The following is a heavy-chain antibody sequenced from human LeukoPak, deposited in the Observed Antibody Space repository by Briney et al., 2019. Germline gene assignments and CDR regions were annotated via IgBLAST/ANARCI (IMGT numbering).Heavy chain of an antibody. CDR3: ARDSFETDIDY. CDR2: IKEDGREK. V-gene: IGHV3-7*01. CDR1: GFTFSTYW. J-gene: IGHJ4*02. Sequence: TGGSLRLSCAVSGFTFSTYWMSWVRQAPGKGLEWVGNIKEDGREKYYVDSMKGRFTISRDNAKNSLYLQMHSLRVEDTAVYYCARDSFETDIDYWGQGTRVTVSS. D-gene: IGHD1-14*01.